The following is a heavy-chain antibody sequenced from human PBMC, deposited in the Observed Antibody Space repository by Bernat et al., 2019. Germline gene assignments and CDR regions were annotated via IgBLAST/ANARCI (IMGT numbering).Heavy chain of an antibody. CDR2: MSGVESRT. V-gene: IGHV3-23*01. CDR3: AKTPMFGAYEYYFDY. CDR1: GFSFGSYA. J-gene: IGHJ4*02. D-gene: IGHD5-12*01. Sequence: EVQLLESGGGLVQPGGSLRLSCAASGFSFGSYAMGWVRQAPGMGLECVSGMSGVESRTYYADSVKGRFTISRDNSKNTLYLQMNSLRVEDTAVYYCAKTPMFGAYEYYFDYWGQGTLVTVSS.